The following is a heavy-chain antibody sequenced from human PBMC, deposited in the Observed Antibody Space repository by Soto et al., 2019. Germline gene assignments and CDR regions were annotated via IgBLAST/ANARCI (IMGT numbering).Heavy chain of an antibody. CDR2: ISYDGSNK. Sequence: PGGSLRLSXAASGFTFSSYAMHWVRQAPGKGLEWVAVISYDGSNKYYADSVKGRFTISRDNSKNTLYLQMNSLRAEDTAVYYCARDKEYSSGWYEYAFDIWGQGTMVTVSS. V-gene: IGHV3-30-3*01. CDR3: ARDKEYSSGWYEYAFDI. CDR1: GFTFSSYA. D-gene: IGHD6-19*01. J-gene: IGHJ3*02.